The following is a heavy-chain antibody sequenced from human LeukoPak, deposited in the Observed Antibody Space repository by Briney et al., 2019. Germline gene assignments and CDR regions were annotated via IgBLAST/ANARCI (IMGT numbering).Heavy chain of an antibody. CDR3: ARRRSIAAALDY. V-gene: IGHV4-39*07. CDR1: GGSISSSSYY. J-gene: IGHJ4*02. Sequence: PSETLSLTCTVSGGSISSSSYYWSRIRQPPGKGLEWIGEINHSGSTNYNPSLKSRVTISVDTSKNQFSLKLSSVTAADTAVYYCARRRSIAAALDYWGQGTLVTVSS. D-gene: IGHD6-13*01. CDR2: INHSGST.